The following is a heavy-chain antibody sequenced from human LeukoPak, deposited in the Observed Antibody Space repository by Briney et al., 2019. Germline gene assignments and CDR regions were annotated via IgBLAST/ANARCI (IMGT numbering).Heavy chain of an antibody. J-gene: IGHJ6*03. D-gene: IGHD3-3*01. CDR1: GFTFSSYW. CDR3: ASLSRGNYDFWSGYSAPYYYYMDV. Sequence: PGGSLRLSCAASGFTFSSYWMSWVRQAPGKGLEWVANIKQDGSEKYYVDSVKGRFTISRDNAKNSLYLQMNSLRAEDTAVYYCASLSRGNYDFWSGYSAPYYYYMDVWGKGTTVTVSS. V-gene: IGHV3-7*01. CDR2: IKQDGSEK.